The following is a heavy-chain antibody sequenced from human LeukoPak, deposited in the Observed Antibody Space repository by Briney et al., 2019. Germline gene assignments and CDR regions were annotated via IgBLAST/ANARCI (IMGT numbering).Heavy chain of an antibody. CDR3: ARRYYDILTGSPCFDY. CDR2: ISSSSSYI. V-gene: IGHV3-21*01. J-gene: IGHJ4*02. D-gene: IGHD3-9*01. Sequence: PGGSLRLSCAASGFTFSSYSMNWVRQAPGKGLEWVSSISSSSSYIYYADSVKGRFTISRDNAKNSLYLQMNSLRAEDTAVYYCARRYYDILTGSPCFDYWGQGTLVTVSS. CDR1: GFTFSSYS.